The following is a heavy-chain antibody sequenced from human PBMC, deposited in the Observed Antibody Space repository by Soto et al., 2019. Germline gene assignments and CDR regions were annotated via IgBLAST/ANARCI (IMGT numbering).Heavy chain of an antibody. Sequence: GGSLRLSCAASGFTFNNYAMTWVRQAPGKGLEWVSTISGSGDRTFYADSVKGRFTISRDDSKNTLFLQMNSLRAEDTAVFYCAKFGGFGNPYYYDMDVWGQGTTVTVSS. J-gene: IGHJ6*02. V-gene: IGHV3-23*01. CDR1: GFTFNNYA. D-gene: IGHD3-16*01. CDR2: ISGSGDRT. CDR3: AKFGGFGNPYYYDMDV.